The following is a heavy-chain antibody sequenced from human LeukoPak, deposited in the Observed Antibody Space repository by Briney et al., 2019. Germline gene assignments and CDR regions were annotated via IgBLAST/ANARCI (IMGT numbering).Heavy chain of an antibody. CDR2: FDPEDGET. J-gene: IGHJ3*02. D-gene: IGHD6-13*01. CDR3: ARDLSSSWYLCAFDI. Sequence: ASVKVSCKVSGYTLTELSMHWVRQAPGKGLEWMGGFDPEDGETIYAQKLQGRVTMTTDTSTSTAYMELRSLRSDDTAVYYCARDLSSSWYLCAFDIWGQGTMVTVSS. V-gene: IGHV1-24*01. CDR1: GYTLTELS.